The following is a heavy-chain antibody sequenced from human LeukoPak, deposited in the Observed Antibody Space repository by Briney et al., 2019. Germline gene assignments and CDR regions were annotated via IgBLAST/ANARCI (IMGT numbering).Heavy chain of an antibody. D-gene: IGHD3-10*01. CDR3: ARDWGTRYYGSGSYPDY. V-gene: IGHV3-30-3*01. CDR2: ISYDGSNK. Sequence: GGSLRLSCAASGFTFSSYAMHWVRQAPGKGLEWVAVISYDGSNKYYADSVKSRFTISRDNSKNTLYLQMNSLRAEDTAVYYCARDWGTRYYGSGSYPDYWGQGTLVTVSS. J-gene: IGHJ4*02. CDR1: GFTFSSYA.